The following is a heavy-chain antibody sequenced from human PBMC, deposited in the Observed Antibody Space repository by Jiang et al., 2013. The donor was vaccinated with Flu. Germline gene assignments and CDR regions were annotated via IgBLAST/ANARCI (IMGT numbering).Heavy chain of an antibody. CDR3: ARGGIASAGLDYFDY. V-gene: IGHV3-48*02. Sequence: GFSFSTYSMNWVARXQEGLEWISYISSSSSTIKYADSVKGRFTISRDNVKNSLYLQMNSLRDEDTAVYYCARGGIASAGLDYFDYWGQGTLVTVSS. J-gene: IGHJ4*02. CDR1: GFSFSTYS. CDR2: ISSSSSTI. D-gene: IGHD6-13*01.